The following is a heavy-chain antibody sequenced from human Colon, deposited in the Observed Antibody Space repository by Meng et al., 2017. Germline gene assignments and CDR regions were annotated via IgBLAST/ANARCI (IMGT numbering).Heavy chain of an antibody. V-gene: IGHV1-8*01. J-gene: IGHJ4*02. CDR3: ARDPYCSGGSCYSDF. D-gene: IGHD2-15*01. Sequence: QVQLVQSGAEVKKPGASVKVSCKTSGYIFTNYDINWVRQAPGQGLEWLGWVNPNSGNTGYARWVKVRVSMTRNTSISTVYMELTNLTSEDTAVYYCARDPYCSGGSCYSDFWGQGTLVTVSS. CDR2: VNPNSGNT. CDR1: GYIFTNYD.